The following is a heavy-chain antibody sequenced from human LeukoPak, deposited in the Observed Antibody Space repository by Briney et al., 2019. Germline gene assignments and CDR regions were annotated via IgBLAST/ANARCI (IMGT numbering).Heavy chain of an antibody. D-gene: IGHD3-16*02. CDR3: ARGRAIDYYYGMDV. CDR1: GGSISSGGYS. Sequence: SETLSLTCAVSGGSISSGGYSWSWIRQPPGKGLEWIGCIYHSGSTYYNPSLKSRVTISVDRSKNQFSLKLSSVTAADTAVYYCARGRAIDYYYGMDVWGQGTTVTVSS. V-gene: IGHV4-30-2*01. CDR2: IYHSGST. J-gene: IGHJ6*02.